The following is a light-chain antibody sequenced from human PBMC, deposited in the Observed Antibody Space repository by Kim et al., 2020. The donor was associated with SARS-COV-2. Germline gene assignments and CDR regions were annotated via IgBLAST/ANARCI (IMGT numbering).Light chain of an antibody. CDR2: DAT. V-gene: IGKV3-15*01. CDR3: QQSYDRHPLA. CDR1: QTINNK. J-gene: IGKJ1*01. Sequence: SQGERPPLSCRASQTINNKLVWYQQKPGQAPCLLIYDATTWATGVPARFIGSVSETDFTLAISSLQSEDFAVYYCQQSYDRHPLAFGQGTQVDI.